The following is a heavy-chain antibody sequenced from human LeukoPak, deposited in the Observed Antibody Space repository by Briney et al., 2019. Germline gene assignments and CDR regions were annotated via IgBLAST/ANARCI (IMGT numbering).Heavy chain of an antibody. D-gene: IGHD3-3*01. Sequence: ASVKVSCKASGYTFTSYGISWVRQAPGQGLEWMGWISAYNGNTNYAQKFQGRVTMTRDMSTSTVYMELSSLRSEDTAVYYCARALRFLEWLPRDWGLDYWGQGTLVTVSS. V-gene: IGHV1-18*01. CDR1: GYTFTSYG. CDR3: ARALRFLEWLPRDWGLDY. CDR2: ISAYNGNT. J-gene: IGHJ4*02.